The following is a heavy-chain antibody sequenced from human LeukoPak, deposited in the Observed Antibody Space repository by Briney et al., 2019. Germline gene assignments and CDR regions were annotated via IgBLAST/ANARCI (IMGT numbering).Heavy chain of an antibody. CDR2: IYTSGST. CDR1: GGSISSYY. Sequence: PSETLSLTCTVSGGSISSYYWSWIRQPAGKGLEWIGRIYTSGSTNYNPSLKSRVTMSVDTSKSQFSLKLSSVTAADTAVYYCARVIYRYSGSYSPYYFDYWGQGTLVTVSS. V-gene: IGHV4-4*07. D-gene: IGHD1-26*01. J-gene: IGHJ4*02. CDR3: ARVIYRYSGSYSPYYFDY.